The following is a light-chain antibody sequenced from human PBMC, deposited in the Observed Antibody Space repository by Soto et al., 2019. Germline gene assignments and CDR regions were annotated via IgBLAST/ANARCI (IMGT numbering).Light chain of an antibody. CDR2: EVS. J-gene: IGLJ2*01. Sequence: QSALTQPPSASGSPGESVTISCTGTSSDVGGYNYVSWYQQHPGKAPKLMIYEVSKRPSGVPDRFSGSKSGNTASLTVSGLQADDEADYYCSSYVGSNNFIFGGGTKLTVL. CDR1: SSDVGGYNY. CDR3: SSYVGSNNFI. V-gene: IGLV2-8*01.